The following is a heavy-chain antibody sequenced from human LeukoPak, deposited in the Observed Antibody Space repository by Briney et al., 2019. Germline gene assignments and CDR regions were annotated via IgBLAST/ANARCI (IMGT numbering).Heavy chain of an antibody. CDR3: ATLLQARSTYFDY. CDR1: GYTLTELS. V-gene: IGHV1-24*01. J-gene: IGHJ4*02. Sequence: ASVNVSCRVSGYTLTELSMHWVRQAPGKGLEGMGGFDPEDGETIYAQKFQGRVTMTDDTSTATAYMELSSLRSEDTVVYYCATLLQARSTYFDYWGQGTLVTVSS. D-gene: IGHD6-6*01. CDR2: FDPEDGET.